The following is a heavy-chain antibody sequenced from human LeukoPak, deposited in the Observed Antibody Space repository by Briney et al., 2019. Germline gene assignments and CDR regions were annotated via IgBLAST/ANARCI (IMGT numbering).Heavy chain of an antibody. CDR2: INPGNGNT. D-gene: IGHD4-23*01. V-gene: IGHV1-3*01. Sequence: ASVKVSCKASGYTFTSYAMHWVRQAAGQRLEWMGWINPGNGNTKYSQNFQGRVTITRDTAASTAYMELSSLRAEDTAVYYCARGLDYGGDHWGQGTLVTVSS. CDR1: GYTFTSYA. CDR3: ARGLDYGGDH. J-gene: IGHJ5*02.